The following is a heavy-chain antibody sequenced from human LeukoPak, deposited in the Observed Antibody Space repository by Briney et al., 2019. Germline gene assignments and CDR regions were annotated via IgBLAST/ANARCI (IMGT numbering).Heavy chain of an antibody. Sequence: SQTLSLTCTVSGGSISSGDYYWSWIRQPPGKGLEWIGYIYYSGSTYYNPSLKSRVTISVDTSKNQLSLKLSSVTAADTAVYYCARQWELQAFDIWGQGTMVTVSS. CDR1: GGSISSGDYY. CDR2: IYYSGST. J-gene: IGHJ3*02. V-gene: IGHV4-30-4*08. CDR3: ARQWELQAFDI. D-gene: IGHD1-26*01.